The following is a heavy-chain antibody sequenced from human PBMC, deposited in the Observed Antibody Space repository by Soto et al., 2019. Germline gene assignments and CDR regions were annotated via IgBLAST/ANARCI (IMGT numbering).Heavy chain of an antibody. V-gene: IGHV3-7*03. J-gene: IGHJ3*02. Sequence: GGSLRLSCAASGFTFSSYWMSWVRQAPGKGLEWVANIKQDGSEKYYVDSVKGRFTISRDNAKNSLYLQMNSLRAEDTAVYYCARAPPDTLGILGAFDIWGQGTMVTVSS. D-gene: IGHD7-27*01. CDR1: GFTFSSYW. CDR3: ARAPPDTLGILGAFDI. CDR2: IKQDGSEK.